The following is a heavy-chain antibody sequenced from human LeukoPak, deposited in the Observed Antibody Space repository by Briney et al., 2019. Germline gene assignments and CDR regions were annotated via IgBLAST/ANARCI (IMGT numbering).Heavy chain of an antibody. V-gene: IGHV3-21*01. CDR3: SAMDTAMVNY. CDR2: ISSSSSYI. Sequence: GGSLRLSCAASGFTFSSYSMNWVRQAPGKGLEWVSSISSSSSYIYYADSVKGRFTTSRDNAKNSLYLQMNSLRAEDTAVYYCSAMDTAMVNYWGQGTLVTVYS. CDR1: GFTFSSYS. J-gene: IGHJ4*02. D-gene: IGHD5-18*01.